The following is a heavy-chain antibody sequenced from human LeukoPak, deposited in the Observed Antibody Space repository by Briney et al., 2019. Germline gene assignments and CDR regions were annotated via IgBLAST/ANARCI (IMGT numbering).Heavy chain of an antibody. J-gene: IGHJ3*02. V-gene: IGHV1-18*01. CDR2: TNTYNGNT. CDR3: VRVSSSRGKLDAFDI. Sequence: ASVKVSCTASGYTFTSYGISWVRQAPGQGLVCMGWTNTYNGNTNYAQNLQGRVTMTIDTSTSTAYMELRSLRSDDTAVYYCVRVSSSRGKLDAFDIWGQGTMVTVSS. D-gene: IGHD6-6*01. CDR1: GYTFTSYG.